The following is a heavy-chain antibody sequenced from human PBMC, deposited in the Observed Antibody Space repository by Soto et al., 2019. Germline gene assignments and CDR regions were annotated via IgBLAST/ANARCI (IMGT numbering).Heavy chain of an antibody. D-gene: IGHD2-15*01. V-gene: IGHV3-15*01. CDR2: IKRRADGGTT. CDR3: TAGYCSGGSCYSVVY. Sequence: EVQLVESGGGLVKPGGSLSLSCAASGFTFSNVWMSWVRQAPGKGLEWVGRIKRRADGGTTDYATPVRGRFTVSRDDSKNTLYLQMNSLKTEDTAVYYCTAGYCSGGSCYSVVYWGQEPWSPSPQ. CDR1: GFTFSNVW. J-gene: IGHJ4*01.